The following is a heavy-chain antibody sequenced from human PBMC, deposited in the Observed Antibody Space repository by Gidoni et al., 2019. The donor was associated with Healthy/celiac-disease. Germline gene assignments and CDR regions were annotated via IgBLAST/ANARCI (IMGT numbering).Heavy chain of an antibody. J-gene: IGHJ3*02. CDR1: GFTFSSYG. D-gene: IGHD4-17*01. Sequence: QVQLVESWGGVVQPGRSLRLSCAASGFTFSSYGMHWVRQAPGKGLEWVAVIWYDGSNKYYADSVKGRFTISRDNSKNTLYLQMNSLRAEDTAVYYCARGDDGDYVGAFDIWGQGTMVTVSS. CDR2: IWYDGSNK. V-gene: IGHV3-33*08. CDR3: ARGDDGDYVGAFDI.